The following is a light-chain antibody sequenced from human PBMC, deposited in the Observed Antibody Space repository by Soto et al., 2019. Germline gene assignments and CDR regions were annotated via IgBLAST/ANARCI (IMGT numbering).Light chain of an antibody. V-gene: IGKV1-6*01. J-gene: IGKJ1*01. CDR2: SSS. Sequence: AIRMTQSPSSLSASVGDRVNITCRASQHIRNDLGWYQQKPGRAPKLLIYSSSTLQSGVPSRFNGSGSGTDFTLSISSLQPEDFATYYCLQDYAFPWTFGQGTNVEVK. CDR3: LQDYAFPWT. CDR1: QHIRND.